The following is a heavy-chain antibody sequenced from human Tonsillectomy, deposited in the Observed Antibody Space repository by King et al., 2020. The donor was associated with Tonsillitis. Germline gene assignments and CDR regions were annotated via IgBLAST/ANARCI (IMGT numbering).Heavy chain of an antibody. CDR2: ISGSGGST. CDR1: GFTFSSYA. V-gene: IGHV3-23*04. J-gene: IGHJ4*02. Sequence: VQLVESGGALVQPGGSLRLSCAASGFTFSSYAMSWVRQAPGKGLEWVSTISGSGGSTYYADSVKGRFTISRDNSKNTLYLQMNSLRAEDTAVYYWAKGEGSNYYATFDYWGQGTLVIVSS. D-gene: IGHD4-11*01. CDR3: AKGEGSNYYATFDY.